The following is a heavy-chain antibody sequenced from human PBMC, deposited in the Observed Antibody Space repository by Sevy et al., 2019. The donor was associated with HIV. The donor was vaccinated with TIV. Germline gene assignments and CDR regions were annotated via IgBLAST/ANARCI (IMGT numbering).Heavy chain of an antibody. D-gene: IGHD5-12*01. CDR3: SKEMEWLRSVPFDY. V-gene: IGHV3-23*01. CDR2: ISGSGGST. J-gene: IGHJ4*02. CDR1: GLTFSSYA. Sequence: GGSLRLSCAASGLTFSSYAMSWLRQAPGKGLEWVSAISGSGGSTYYADSVKGRFTISRDNSKNTLYLQMNSLRAEDTAVYYCSKEMEWLRSVPFDYSGQRTLVTVSS.